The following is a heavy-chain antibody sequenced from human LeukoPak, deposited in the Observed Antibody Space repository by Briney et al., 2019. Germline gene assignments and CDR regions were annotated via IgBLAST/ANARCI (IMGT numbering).Heavy chain of an antibody. CDR1: GFTFSTFA. CDR2: IFPSGGEI. J-gene: IGHJ6*03. Sequence: PGGSLRLSCAASGFTFSTFAMIWVRQPPGKGLEWVSSIFPSGGEIHYADSVRGRFTISRDNSKSTLSLQMNSLRAEDTAVYYCAKTDRDLWEPLAVVSIREYYYMDVWGKGTTVTISS. V-gene: IGHV3-23*01. CDR3: AKTDRDLWEPLAVVSIREYYYMDV. D-gene: IGHD3-22*01.